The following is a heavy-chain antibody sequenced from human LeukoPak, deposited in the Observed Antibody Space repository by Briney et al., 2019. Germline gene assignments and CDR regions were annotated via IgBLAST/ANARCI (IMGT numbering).Heavy chain of an antibody. CDR2: ISPDGGST. J-gene: IGHJ6*03. D-gene: IGHD6-6*01. Sequence: GGSLRLSCAASGFTFSRYPMHWVRQAPGKELEYVSAISPDGGSTFYANSMKGRFTISRDNSKNTLYLQVGSLRGEDMAVYYCARAEQFVPGYFYYMDVWGKGTTVTVSS. CDR1: GFTFSRYP. CDR3: ARAEQFVPGYFYYMDV. V-gene: IGHV3-64*01.